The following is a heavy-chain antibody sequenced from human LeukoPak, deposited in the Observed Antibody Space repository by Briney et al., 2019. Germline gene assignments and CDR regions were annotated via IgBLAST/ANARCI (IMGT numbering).Heavy chain of an antibody. J-gene: IGHJ4*02. CDR3: AKHSRGLRWRNFDY. V-gene: IGHV3-23*03. D-gene: IGHD4-23*01. Sequence: GGSLRLSCAASGFTFSSYAMSWVRQAPGKGLEWVSLIYSGGSTYYADSVKGRFTISRDNSKNTLYLQMNSLRAEDTAVYYCAKHSRGLRWRNFDYWGQGTLVTVSS. CDR1: GFTFSSYA. CDR2: IYSGGST.